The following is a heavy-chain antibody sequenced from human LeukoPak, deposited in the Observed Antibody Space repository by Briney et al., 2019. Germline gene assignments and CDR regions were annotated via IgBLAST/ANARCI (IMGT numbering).Heavy chain of an antibody. Sequence: GRSLRLSCAASGFTFSSYGMHWVRQAPGKGPEWVAVISYDGSNKYYADSVKGRFTISRDNSKNTLYLQMNSLRAEDTAVYYCAKSDSGWPNYFDYWGQGTLVTVSS. J-gene: IGHJ4*02. CDR2: ISYDGSNK. CDR3: AKSDSGWPNYFDY. CDR1: GFTFSSYG. D-gene: IGHD6-19*01. V-gene: IGHV3-30*18.